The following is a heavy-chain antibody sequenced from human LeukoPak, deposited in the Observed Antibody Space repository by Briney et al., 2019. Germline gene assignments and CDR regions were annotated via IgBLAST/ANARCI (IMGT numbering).Heavy chain of an antibody. CDR1: GGTFSSYA. CDR2: IIPIFGTA. V-gene: IGHV1-69*13. Sequence: ASVKVSCKASGGTFSSYAISWVRQAPEQGLEWMGGIIPIFGTANYAQKFQGRVTITADESTSTVYMELSSLRSEDTAVYYCARRLGLRWDLQAFDIWGQGTMVTVPS. CDR3: ARRLGLRWDLQAFDI. D-gene: IGHD4-23*01. J-gene: IGHJ3*02.